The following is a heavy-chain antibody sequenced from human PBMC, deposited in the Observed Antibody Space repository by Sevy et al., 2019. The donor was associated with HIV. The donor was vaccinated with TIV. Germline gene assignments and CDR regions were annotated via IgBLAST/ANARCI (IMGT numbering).Heavy chain of an antibody. D-gene: IGHD3-9*01. J-gene: IGHJ4*02. V-gene: IGHV3-53*01. Sequence: GGSLRLSCAASAFIVSYNYMSWVRQAPGKGLEWVSVIYSGGSTYYADSVKGRFTISRDNSKNTLYLQMNSLRAEDTAVYYCVRGGATSGFLGIDYWGQGTLVTVSS. CDR3: VRGGATSGFLGIDY. CDR1: AFIVSYNY. CDR2: IYSGGST.